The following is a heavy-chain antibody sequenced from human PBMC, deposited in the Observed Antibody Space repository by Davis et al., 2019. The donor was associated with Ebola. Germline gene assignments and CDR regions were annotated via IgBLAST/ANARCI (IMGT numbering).Heavy chain of an antibody. Sequence: KVSCKGSGDSLSTYWISWVRQVPGKGLEWMAKIDPDDSYTNYSPSFQGHVTISADKSVSTAYLQWSSLKASDSAIYYCARHRNYGVNAVGFDIWGQGTMVTVSS. V-gene: IGHV5-10-1*01. CDR2: IDPDDSYT. D-gene: IGHD4-17*01. CDR3: ARHRNYGVNAVGFDI. CDR1: GDSLSTYW. J-gene: IGHJ3*02.